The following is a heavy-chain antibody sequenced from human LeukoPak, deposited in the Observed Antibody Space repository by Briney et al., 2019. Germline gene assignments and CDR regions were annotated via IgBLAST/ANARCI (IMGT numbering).Heavy chain of an antibody. CDR2: IYYSGST. J-gene: IGHJ4*02. D-gene: IGHD6-19*01. CDR3: ASRKTYSSGYDY. CDR1: GGSISSSSYY. V-gene: IGHV4-39*01. Sequence: KASETLSLTCTVSGGSISSSSYYWGWIRQPPGKGLEWIGSIYYSGSTYYNPSLKSRVTISVDTSKNQFSLKLSSVTAADTAVYYCASRKTYSSGYDYWGQGTLVTVSS.